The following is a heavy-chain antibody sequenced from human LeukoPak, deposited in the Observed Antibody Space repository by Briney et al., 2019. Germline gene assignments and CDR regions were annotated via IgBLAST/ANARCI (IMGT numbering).Heavy chain of an antibody. CDR2: INHSGST. J-gene: IGHJ5*02. CDR1: GGSFSGYY. V-gene: IGHV4-34*01. Sequence: PSETLSLTCAVYGGSFSGYYWSWIRQPPGKGLEWIGEINHSGSTNYNPSLESRVTISVDTSKNQFSLKLSSVTAADTAVYYCARTPYWFDPWGQGTLVTVSS. CDR3: ARTPYWFDP.